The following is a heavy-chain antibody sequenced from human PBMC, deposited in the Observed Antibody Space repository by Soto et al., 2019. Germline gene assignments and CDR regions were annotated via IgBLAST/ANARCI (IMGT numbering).Heavy chain of an antibody. CDR2: VYYNENT. CDR1: GASINNFAYY. J-gene: IGHJ5*01. D-gene: IGHD3-10*01. CDR3: ARRERYYGSPGWFDP. Sequence: SETLSLTCSVSGASINNFAYYWGWIRQPPGKGLEWIGTVYYNENTYYNPSPRSRVAISVDTAKNQFSLNLRSVTAADTAVYFCARRERYYGSPGWFDPWGQGTLVTVSS. V-gene: IGHV4-39*01.